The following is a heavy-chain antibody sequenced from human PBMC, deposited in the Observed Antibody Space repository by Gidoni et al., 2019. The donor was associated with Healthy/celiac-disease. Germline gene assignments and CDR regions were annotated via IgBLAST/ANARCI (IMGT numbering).Heavy chain of an antibody. CDR3: ARDARYCSGGSCYRWFDP. Sequence: EVQLVESGGGLVQPGVSLRLSCAASGFTFSSYWMSWVRQAPGKGLEWVANIKQDGSEKYYVDSVKGRFTISRDNAKNSLYLQMNSLRAEDTAVYYCARDARYCSGGSCYRWFDPWGQGTLVTVSS. J-gene: IGHJ5*02. CDR1: GFTFSSYW. V-gene: IGHV3-7*03. D-gene: IGHD2-15*01. CDR2: IKQDGSEK.